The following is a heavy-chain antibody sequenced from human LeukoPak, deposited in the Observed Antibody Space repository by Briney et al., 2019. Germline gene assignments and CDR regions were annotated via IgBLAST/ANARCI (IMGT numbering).Heavy chain of an antibody. CDR3: ARAYQPLGGLSFPDS. D-gene: IGHD3-16*02. J-gene: IGHJ5*01. Sequence: ASVKVSCKASGYTFTNYAMNWARQAPGQGLEWMGWINPNTGNPTYAQGFTGRFVFSLDTSVTTAYLQISSLKAEDTAVYYCARAYQPLGGLSFPDSWGQGTLVTVSS. CDR1: GYTFTNYA. V-gene: IGHV7-4-1*02. CDR2: INPNTGNP.